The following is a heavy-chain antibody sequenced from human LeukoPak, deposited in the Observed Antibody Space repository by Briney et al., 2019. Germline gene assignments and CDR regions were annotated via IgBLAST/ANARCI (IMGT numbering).Heavy chain of an antibody. Sequence: SETLSLTCTVSGGSVSSYHWSWIRQPAGKGLKWIGRIYTSGSTDFNPSLKSRVTISVDTSKNQFSLKLSSVTAADTAVYYCARGVLDIVVVPAAERRAYYFDYWGQGTLVTVSS. J-gene: IGHJ4*02. CDR3: ARGVLDIVVVPAAERRAYYFDY. CDR2: IYTSGST. D-gene: IGHD2-2*01. CDR1: GGSVSSYH. V-gene: IGHV4-4*07.